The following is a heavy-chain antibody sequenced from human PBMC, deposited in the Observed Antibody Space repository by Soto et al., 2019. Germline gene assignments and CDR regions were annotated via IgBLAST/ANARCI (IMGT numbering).Heavy chain of an antibody. CDR1: GYTFTSYG. D-gene: IGHD2-15*01. CDR2: ISAYNGNT. V-gene: IGHV1-18*04. J-gene: IGHJ6*02. CDR3: ARGGGGGYAHTPIDYYYYYGIDV. Sequence: ASGKVSCKASGYTFTSYGISWVRQAPGQGLEWMGWISAYNGNTNYAQKLQGRVTMTTDTSTSTAYMELRSLRSDDTAVYYCARGGGGGYAHTPIDYYYYYGIDVWGEGTKVTV.